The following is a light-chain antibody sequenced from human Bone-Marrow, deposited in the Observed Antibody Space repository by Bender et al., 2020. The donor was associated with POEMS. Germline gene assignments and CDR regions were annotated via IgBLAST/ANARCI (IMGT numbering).Light chain of an antibody. V-gene: IGLV2-11*01. CDR3: QSFDTSLSGWV. CDR1: SSDIGDYKY. J-gene: IGLJ3*02. Sequence: QSALTQPASVSGSPGQSVTISCTGTSSDIGDYKYVSWYQQHPGKVPRLIISSVSKRSSGVPDRFSGSRSGNTASLTISGLQAEDEADYYCQSFDTSLSGWVFGAGTKLTV. CDR2: SVS.